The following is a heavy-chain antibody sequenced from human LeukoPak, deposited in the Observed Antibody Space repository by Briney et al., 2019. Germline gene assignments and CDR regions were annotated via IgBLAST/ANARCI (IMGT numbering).Heavy chain of an antibody. Sequence: GGSLRLSCAASGFTFSSYGKHWVRQAPGKGLEWVAVIWYDGSNKYYADSVKGRFTISRDNSKNTLYLQMNSLRAEDTAVYYCARERGVTIFGVVINRYNWFDPWGQGTLVTVSS. V-gene: IGHV3-33*01. CDR1: GFTFSSYG. J-gene: IGHJ5*02. D-gene: IGHD3-3*01. CDR3: ARERGVTIFGVVINRYNWFDP. CDR2: IWYDGSNK.